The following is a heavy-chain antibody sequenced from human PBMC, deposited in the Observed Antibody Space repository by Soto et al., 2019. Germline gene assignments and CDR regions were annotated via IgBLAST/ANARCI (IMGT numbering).Heavy chain of an antibody. Sequence: VASVKVSCKASGYTFTSYTITWVRQAPGQGLEWMGRIIPIIGIINYAQKFQGRVTISADKFTGTAYMELTGLRSDDTAVYYCAGDPDSHYNDSHASSYPWGQGTLVTVSS. CDR1: GYTFTSYT. J-gene: IGHJ5*02. D-gene: IGHD4-4*01. CDR2: IIPIIGII. CDR3: AGDPDSHYNDSHASSYP. V-gene: IGHV1-69*04.